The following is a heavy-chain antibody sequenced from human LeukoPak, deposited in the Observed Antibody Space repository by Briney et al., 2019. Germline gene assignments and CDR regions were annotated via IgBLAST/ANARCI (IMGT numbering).Heavy chain of an antibody. J-gene: IGHJ5*02. CDR3: ASSYCSGGSCYSWWFDP. V-gene: IGHV3-48*03. CDR2: ISSIGTTI. CDR1: GFTFSIYE. Sequence: PGGSLRLSCAASGFTFSIYEMNWVRQAPGKGLEWVSYISSIGTTIYYADSVKGRFTISRDNAKNSLYLQMNSLRAEDTAIYYCASSYCSGGSCYSWWFDPWGQGTLVTVSS. D-gene: IGHD2-15*01.